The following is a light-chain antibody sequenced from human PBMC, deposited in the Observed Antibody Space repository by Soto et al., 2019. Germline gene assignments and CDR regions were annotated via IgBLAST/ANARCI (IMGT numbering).Light chain of an antibody. CDR3: QQHNSSPWT. CDR1: QSISSR. J-gene: IGKJ5*01. CDR2: KAS. Sequence: DIQMTQSPSTLSASVGDRVTITCRASQSISSRLAWYQQKPGKAPQVLIYKASSLQSGVPSRFSGSGSGTEFTLTISSLQPDDFATYYCQQHNSSPWTFGQGTRLEIK. V-gene: IGKV1-5*03.